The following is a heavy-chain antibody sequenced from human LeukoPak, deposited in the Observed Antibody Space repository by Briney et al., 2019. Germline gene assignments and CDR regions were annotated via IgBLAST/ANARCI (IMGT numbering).Heavy chain of an antibody. CDR3: ARDGCTNGVCYVTHNWFDP. CDR1: GGSFSAYY. J-gene: IGHJ5*02. D-gene: IGHD2-8*01. Sequence: SETLSPTCAVYGGSFSAYYWGWIRQPPGKGLEWIGSIYYSGSTYYNPSLKSRVTISVDTSKNQFSLKLSSVTAADTAVYYCARDGCTNGVCYVTHNWFDPWGQGTLVTVSS. CDR2: IYYSGST. V-gene: IGHV4-34*01.